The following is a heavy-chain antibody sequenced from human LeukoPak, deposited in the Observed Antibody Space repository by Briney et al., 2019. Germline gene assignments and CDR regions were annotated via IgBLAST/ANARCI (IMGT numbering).Heavy chain of an antibody. CDR2: INQDGSEK. CDR3: AELGITMIGGV. D-gene: IGHD3-10*02. CDR1: GFPLSSYA. J-gene: IGHJ6*04. Sequence: PGGSLRLSCAASGFPLSSYAMSWVRRAPGKGLEWVANINQDGSEKYYADSVKGRFTISRDNAKNSLYLQMNSLRAEDTAVYYCAELGITMIGGVWGKGTTVTISS. V-gene: IGHV3-7*01.